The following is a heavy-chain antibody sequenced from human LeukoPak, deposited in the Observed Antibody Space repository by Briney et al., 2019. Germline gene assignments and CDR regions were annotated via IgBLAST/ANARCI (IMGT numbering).Heavy chain of an antibody. Sequence: SEALSLTCAVYGGSFSGYYWSWIRQPPGKGLEWIGEINHSGSTNYNPSLKSRVTISVDTSKNQFSLKLSSVTAADTAVYYCARGGGRFLPVYWGQGTLVTVSS. J-gene: IGHJ4*02. D-gene: IGHD3-3*01. CDR1: GGSFSGYY. CDR2: INHSGST. V-gene: IGHV4-34*01. CDR3: ARGGGRFLPVY.